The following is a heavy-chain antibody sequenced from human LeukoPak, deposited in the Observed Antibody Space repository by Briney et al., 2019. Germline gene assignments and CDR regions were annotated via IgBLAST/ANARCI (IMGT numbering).Heavy chain of an antibody. CDR3: ARHARVAGFDY. D-gene: IGHD6-19*01. V-gene: IGHV3-11*04. CDR1: RFTFSDFY. Sequence: GGSLRLSCAASRFTFSDFYMSWIRQAPGKGLEWISYISNSGTTIYYADSVKGRFAISRDNAKNSLYLQMNSLRAEDTAVYYCARHARVAGFDYWGLGTLVTVSS. J-gene: IGHJ4*02. CDR2: ISNSGTTI.